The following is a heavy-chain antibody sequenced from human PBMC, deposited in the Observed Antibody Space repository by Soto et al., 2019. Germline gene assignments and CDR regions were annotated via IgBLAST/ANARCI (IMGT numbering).Heavy chain of an antibody. D-gene: IGHD6-19*01. Sequence: EVQLLDSGGGLVQPGGSLRLSCAASGFTFSSSAMSWVRQAPGKGLEWVSAVRGSGGTTYYAYSVRGRFTISRDNSKNTLYLQMNSLRAEDTAIYFCARCTVDTIVTSGWCHYLDPWGQGTLVTVSS. CDR2: VRGSGGTT. J-gene: IGHJ5*02. V-gene: IGHV3-23*01. CDR3: ARCTVDTIVTSGWCHYLDP. CDR1: GFTFSSSA.